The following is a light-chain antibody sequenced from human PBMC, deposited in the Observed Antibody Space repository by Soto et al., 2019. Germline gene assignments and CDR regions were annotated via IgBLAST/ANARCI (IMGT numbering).Light chain of an antibody. CDR3: QMYNNYPYA. V-gene: IGKV1-5*03. Sequence: DIGLTQSPSTLSASVGDRVTITCRANTTITKWMAWFQQKSGKPPRLMIHKASILEVGVPSRFSGSGYGTEFTLTINNLQPEDFATYYCQMYNNYPYAFGQGTRLEI. CDR2: KAS. CDR1: TTITKW. J-gene: IGKJ2*01.